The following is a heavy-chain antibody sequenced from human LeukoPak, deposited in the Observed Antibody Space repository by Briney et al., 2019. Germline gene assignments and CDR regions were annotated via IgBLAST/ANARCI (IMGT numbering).Heavy chain of an antibody. D-gene: IGHD3-9*01. J-gene: IGHJ3*02. CDR2: INGSGRTT. V-gene: IGHV3-48*04. Sequence: GGSLRLPCVASGFTFNTYAMNWVRQAPGKGLQWVSLINGSGRTTNYADSVKGRFTISRDNAKNSLYLQMNSLRAEDTAVYYCARKTGYSRGNAFDIWGQGTMVTVSS. CDR1: GFTFNTYA. CDR3: ARKTGYSRGNAFDI.